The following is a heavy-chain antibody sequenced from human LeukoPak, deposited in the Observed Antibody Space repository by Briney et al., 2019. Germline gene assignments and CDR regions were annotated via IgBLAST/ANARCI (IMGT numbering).Heavy chain of an antibody. D-gene: IGHD3-10*02. V-gene: IGHV3-30*02. CDR2: IRFDGTSK. CDR3: TRGMLRQPPDY. Sequence: GGSLRLSCAASGFTFSNYGMHWVRQAPGKGLEWVAFIRFDGTSKYYADSVKGRFTISRDNSQNTVSLQVNNLRTEDTAIYYCTRGMLRQPPDYWGQGMLVTVSS. J-gene: IGHJ4*02. CDR1: GFTFSNYG.